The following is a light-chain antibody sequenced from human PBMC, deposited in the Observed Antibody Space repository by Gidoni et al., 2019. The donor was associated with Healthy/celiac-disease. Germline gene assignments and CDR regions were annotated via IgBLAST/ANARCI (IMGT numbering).Light chain of an antibody. J-gene: IGLJ1*01. Sequence: QAVLPQPSSLSASPGASASLTCTLRSGINVGTYRIYWYQQKPGSPPQYLLRYKSDSDKQQGSGVPSRFSGSKYASANAGILLISGLQSEDEADYYCMIWHSSAFVFGTGTKVTVL. CDR1: SGINVGTYR. V-gene: IGLV5-45*03. CDR3: MIWHSSAFV. CDR2: YKSDSDK.